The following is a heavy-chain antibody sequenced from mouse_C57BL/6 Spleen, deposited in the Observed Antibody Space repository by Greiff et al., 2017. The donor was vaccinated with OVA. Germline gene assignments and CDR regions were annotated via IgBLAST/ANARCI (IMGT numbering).Heavy chain of an antibody. V-gene: IGHV1-53*01. Sequence: QVQLQQPGTELVKPGASVKLSCKASGYTFTSYWMHWVKQRPGQGLEWIGNINPSNGGTNYNEKFKSKATLTVDNSSRTAYMQLSSLTSEASAVYYCARVATAQATAYWGQGTLVTVSA. D-gene: IGHD3-2*02. CDR1: GYTFTSYW. CDR2: INPSNGGT. CDR3: ARVATAQATAY. J-gene: IGHJ3*01.